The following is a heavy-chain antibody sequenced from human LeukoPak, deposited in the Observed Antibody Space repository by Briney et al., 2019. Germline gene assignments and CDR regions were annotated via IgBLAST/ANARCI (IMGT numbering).Heavy chain of an antibody. D-gene: IGHD6-13*01. CDR1: GGSISSYY. J-gene: IGHJ4*02. V-gene: IGHV4-59*01. Sequence: PSETLSLTCIVSGGSISSYYWSWIRQPPGKGLDYIGYIYYSGSTNYNPSLKSRVTISVDTSKNQFSLKLSSVTAADTAVYYCARGLMMAVAGRGEFHYWGQGTLVNVSS. CDR2: IYYSGST. CDR3: ARGLMMAVAGRGEFHY.